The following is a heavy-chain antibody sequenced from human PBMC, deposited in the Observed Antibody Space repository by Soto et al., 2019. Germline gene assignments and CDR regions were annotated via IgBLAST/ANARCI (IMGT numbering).Heavy chain of an antibody. CDR1: GGSNSGYY. D-gene: IGHD3-3*01. J-gene: IGHJ5*02. Sequence: PSATLSLTCAVYGGSNSGYYGSGIRQPPGKGMEWSWEINRSGRNNCNPHLQGRVTTSVDTSKNPFSLKLRSVTAGDTAVYYCAPGSYITIFGHTQFDPWGQGTLVTVS. CDR2: INRSGRN. V-gene: IGHV4-34*01. CDR3: APGSYITIFGHTQFDP.